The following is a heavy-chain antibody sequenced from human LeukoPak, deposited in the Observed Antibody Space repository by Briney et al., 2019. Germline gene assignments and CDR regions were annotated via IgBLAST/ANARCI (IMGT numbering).Heavy chain of an antibody. CDR1: GYTFTGYY. CDR2: INPNSGGT. V-gene: IGHV1-2*06. J-gene: IGHJ5*02. D-gene: IGHD5-18*01. CDR3: ASRVYSYGYLGFDP. Sequence: GASVKVSCKASGYTFTGYYMHWVRQAPGQGLEWMGRINPNSGGTNYAQKFQGRVTMTRDTSISTAYMELSRLRSDDTAVYYCASRVYSYGYLGFDPWGQGTLVTVSS.